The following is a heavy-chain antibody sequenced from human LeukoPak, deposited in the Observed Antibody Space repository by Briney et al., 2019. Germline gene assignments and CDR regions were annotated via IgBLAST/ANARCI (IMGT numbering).Heavy chain of an antibody. CDR2: IYYSGST. D-gene: IGHD4-11*01. Sequence: PSETLSLTCVVSVGSISSSDYYWAWIRQPPGKGLEWIGSIYYSGSTLYNSSLKSRVTISVDASTNQFSLKLNSVTAADTAVYYCARGSVTTPRPDNWGQGTLVTVSS. CDR1: VGSISSSDYY. J-gene: IGHJ4*02. V-gene: IGHV4-39*01. CDR3: ARGSVTTPRPDN.